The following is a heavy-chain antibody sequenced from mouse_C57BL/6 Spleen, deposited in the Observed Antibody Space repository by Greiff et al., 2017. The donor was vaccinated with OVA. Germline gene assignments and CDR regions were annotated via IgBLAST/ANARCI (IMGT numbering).Heavy chain of an antibody. D-gene: IGHD1-1*01. Sequence: DVHLVESEGGLVQPGSSMKLSCTASGFTFSDYYMAWVRQVPEKGLEWVANINYDGSSTYYLDSLKSRFIISRDNAKNILYLQMSSLKSEDTATYYCARDRDYGAYYAMDYWGQGTSVTVSS. V-gene: IGHV5-16*01. CDR3: ARDRDYGAYYAMDY. CDR1: GFTFSDYY. J-gene: IGHJ4*01. CDR2: INYDGSST.